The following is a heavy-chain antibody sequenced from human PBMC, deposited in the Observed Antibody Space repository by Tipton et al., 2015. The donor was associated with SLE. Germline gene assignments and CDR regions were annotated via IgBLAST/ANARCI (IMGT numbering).Heavy chain of an antibody. J-gene: IGHJ4*02. Sequence: SLRLSCAASGFSFSRFCMHWVRQAPGRGLECVSSISSTSNTIYYADSVRGRFTISRDNANNALYLQMNSLTAEDTGVYYCAADSSAYYWGQGTLVTVSS. D-gene: IGHD3-22*01. CDR3: AADSSAYY. CDR1: GFSFSRFC. CDR2: ISSTSNTI. V-gene: IGHV3-48*01.